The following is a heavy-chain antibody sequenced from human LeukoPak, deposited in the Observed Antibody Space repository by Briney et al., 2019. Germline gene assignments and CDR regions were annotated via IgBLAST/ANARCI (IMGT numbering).Heavy chain of an antibody. CDR3: ARDRSYYYDSSGTIGY. V-gene: IGHV3-11*04. J-gene: IGHJ4*02. Sequence: GGSLRLSCAASGFTFSDYYMSWIRQAPGKGLEWVSYISSSGSTIYYADSVKGRFTISRDNAKNSLYLQMNSLRAEDTAVYYCARDRSYYYDSSGTIGYWGQGTLVTVSS. D-gene: IGHD3-22*01. CDR1: GFTFSDYY. CDR2: ISSSGSTI.